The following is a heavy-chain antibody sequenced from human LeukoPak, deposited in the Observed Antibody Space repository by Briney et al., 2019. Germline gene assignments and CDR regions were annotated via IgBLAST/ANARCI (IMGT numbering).Heavy chain of an antibody. CDR1: GGSISSGGYY. CDR3: ARVGYSSSWYEFDY. Sequence: NPSETLSLTCTVSGGSISSGGYYWSWIRQHPGKGLEWIGYIYYSGSTYYNPSLKSRVTISVDTSKNQFSLKLSSVTSADTAVYYCARVGYSSSWYEFDYWGQGTLVTVSS. V-gene: IGHV4-31*03. CDR2: IYYSGST. J-gene: IGHJ4*02. D-gene: IGHD6-13*01.